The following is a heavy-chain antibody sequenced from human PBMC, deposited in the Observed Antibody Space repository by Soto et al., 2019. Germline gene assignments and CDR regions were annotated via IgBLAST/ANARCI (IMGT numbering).Heavy chain of an antibody. V-gene: IGHV3-21*01. CDR2: ISSGSEYI. CDR1: GFTFSSYS. D-gene: IGHD6-13*01. CDR3: ATDGATGSVMEV. J-gene: IGHJ6*02. Sequence: PGGSLRLSCAASGFTFSSYSMNWVRQAPGKGLEWVSSISSGSEYIYYADSLKGRLTISRDNARNSLYLQLNSLRAEDTAVYYCATDGATGSVMEVWGQGTTVTVSS.